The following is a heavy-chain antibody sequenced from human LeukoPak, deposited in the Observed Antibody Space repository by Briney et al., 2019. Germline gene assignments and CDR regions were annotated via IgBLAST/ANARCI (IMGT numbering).Heavy chain of an antibody. J-gene: IGHJ4*02. CDR3: AKATYQYSSGWYSVCFDY. Sequence: GGSLRLSCAASGFTFSSYAMHWVRQAPGKGLEWVAVISYDGSNKYYADFVKGRFTISRDNSKNTLYLQMNSLRAEDTAVYYCAKATYQYSSGWYSVCFDYWGQGTLVTVSS. D-gene: IGHD6-19*01. CDR2: ISYDGSNK. CDR1: GFTFSSYA. V-gene: IGHV3-30-3*01.